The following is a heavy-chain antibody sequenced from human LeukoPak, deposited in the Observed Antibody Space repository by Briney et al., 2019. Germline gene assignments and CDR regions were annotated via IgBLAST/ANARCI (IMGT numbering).Heavy chain of an antibody. CDR1: GFTLSSFA. Sequence: GGSLRLSCAASGFTLSSFAMSWVRHAPGEGLAWVSAISGSGGSTYYADSVKGRFTISRDNSKNTLYLQMNSLRAEATAVYYCAKDPPLGLNGAFDIWGQGIMVTVSS. V-gene: IGHV3-23*01. J-gene: IGHJ3*02. CDR3: AKDPPLGLNGAFDI. D-gene: IGHD2-8*01. CDR2: ISGSGGST.